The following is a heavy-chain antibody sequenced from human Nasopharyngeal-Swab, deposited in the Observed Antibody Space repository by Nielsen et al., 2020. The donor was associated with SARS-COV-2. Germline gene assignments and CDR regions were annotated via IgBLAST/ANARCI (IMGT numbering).Heavy chain of an antibody. CDR3: ARGAHSSSSGVGNWFDP. J-gene: IGHJ5*02. CDR2: ISSSSSYI. V-gene: IGHV3-21*01. Sequence: ARQAPGKGLEWVSSISSSSSYIYYADSVKGRFTISRDNAKNSLYLQMNSLRAEDTAVYYCARGAHSSSSGVGNWFDPWGQGTPVTVSS. D-gene: IGHD6-6*01.